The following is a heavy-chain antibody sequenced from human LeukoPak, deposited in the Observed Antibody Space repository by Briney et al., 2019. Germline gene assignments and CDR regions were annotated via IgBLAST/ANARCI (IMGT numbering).Heavy chain of an antibody. CDR1: GGSIRSHC. CDR2: IYTSGST. J-gene: IGHJ5*02. V-gene: IGHV4-4*09. D-gene: IGHD1-26*01. Sequence: SETLSLTCTVSGGSIRSHCWSWVRQPPGKGLEWIGYIYTSGSTNYNPSLKSRVTISVDTSKNQFSLKLSSVTAADTAVYYCARKGASGSYRFDPWGQGTLVTVSS. CDR3: ARKGASGSYRFDP.